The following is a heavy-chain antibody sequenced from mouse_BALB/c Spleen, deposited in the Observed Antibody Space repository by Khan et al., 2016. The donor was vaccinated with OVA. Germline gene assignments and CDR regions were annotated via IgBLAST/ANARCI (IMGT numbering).Heavy chain of an antibody. Sequence: EVQLQQSGTVLARPGASVKMSCKASGYSFTNYWMHWVKQRPGQVLEWIGTIYPGNSDTRYTQKFKDKAKLTAVNSDSTAYMDLGRLTRDDSAVYVCASSYDSFNFDYWGQGSTLTVSS. CDR1: GYSFTNYW. CDR3: ASSYDSFNFDY. V-gene: IGHV1-5*01. D-gene: IGHD2-4*01. J-gene: IGHJ2*01. CDR2: IYPGNSDT.